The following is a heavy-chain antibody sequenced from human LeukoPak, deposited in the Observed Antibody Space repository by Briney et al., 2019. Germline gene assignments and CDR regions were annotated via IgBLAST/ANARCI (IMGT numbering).Heavy chain of an antibody. V-gene: IGHV3-21*01. CDR1: GFTFISYS. CDR3: GRLSTRHAFDI. Sequence: GGSLRLSCAASGFTFISYSMNWVRQAPGKGLEWVSSISSSSSYIYYADSVKGRCTISRDNAKNSLYLQMTSLRAEDTAVYYCGRLSTRHAFDIWGQGTMVTVSS. J-gene: IGHJ3*02. CDR2: ISSSSSYI. D-gene: IGHD2-15*01.